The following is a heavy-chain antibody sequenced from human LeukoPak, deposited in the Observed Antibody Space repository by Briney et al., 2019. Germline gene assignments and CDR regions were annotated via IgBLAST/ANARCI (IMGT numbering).Heavy chain of an antibody. D-gene: IGHD3-22*01. Sequence: GGSLRLSCAASGFTFSSYSMNWVRQAPGKGLEWVSSISSSSSYIYYADSVKGRFTISRDNAKNSLYLQMNSLRAEDTAVYYCARGGYYYDSSGYGSHWGQGTLVTVSS. CDR1: GFTFSSYS. CDR3: ARGGYYYDSSGYGSH. J-gene: IGHJ4*02. V-gene: IGHV3-21*01. CDR2: ISSSSSYI.